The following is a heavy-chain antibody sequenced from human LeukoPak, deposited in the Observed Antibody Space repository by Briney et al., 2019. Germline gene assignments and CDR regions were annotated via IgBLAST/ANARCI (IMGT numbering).Heavy chain of an antibody. D-gene: IGHD1-1*01. CDR3: AHTKRGTCFDY. Sequence: GGSLRLSCAASGFTFSSYWMNWVRQAPGKGLEWVANINQDGSGEYYVDSVKGRFTISRDNAKNSLFLQMNSLRAEDTAVYYCAHTKRGTCFDYWGQGTLVTVSS. CDR1: GFTFSSYW. J-gene: IGHJ4*02. CDR2: INQDGSGE. V-gene: IGHV3-7*01.